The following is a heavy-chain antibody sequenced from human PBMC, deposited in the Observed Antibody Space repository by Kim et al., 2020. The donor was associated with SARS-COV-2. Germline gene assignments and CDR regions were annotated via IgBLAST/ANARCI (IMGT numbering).Heavy chain of an antibody. D-gene: IGHD6-13*01. CDR3: ARGGGSYSSSWNYYYYGMDV. Sequence: ASVKVSCKASGYTFTSYYMHWVRQAPGQGLEWMGIINPSGGSTSYAQKFQGRVTMTRETSTGTVYMELSSLRSEDTAVYYCARGGGSYSSSWNYYYYGMDVWGQGTTVTVSS. V-gene: IGHV1-46*01. J-gene: IGHJ6*02. CDR2: INPSGGST. CDR1: GYTFTSYY.